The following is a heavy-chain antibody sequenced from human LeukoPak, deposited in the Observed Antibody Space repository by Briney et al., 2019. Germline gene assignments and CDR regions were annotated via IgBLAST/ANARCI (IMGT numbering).Heavy chain of an antibody. D-gene: IGHD5/OR15-5a*01. J-gene: IGHJ4*02. CDR3: ARGKVSTYFDY. Sequence: GGSLRLSCAASGFTFSSYWMSWVRQAPGKGLEWVANIKQDGSGKYYVDSVKGRFTISRDNAKNSLYLQMNSLRAEGTAVYYCARGKVSTYFDYWGQGTLVTVSS. CDR1: GFTFSSYW. V-gene: IGHV3-7*01. CDR2: IKQDGSGK.